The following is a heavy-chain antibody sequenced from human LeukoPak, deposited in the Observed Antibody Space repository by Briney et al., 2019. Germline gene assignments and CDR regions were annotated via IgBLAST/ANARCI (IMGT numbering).Heavy chain of an antibody. D-gene: IGHD6-13*01. Sequence: LGGSLRLSCAVSGFTFSSYEMNWVRQAPGKGLELVSYISSSGRTIYYADSVKGRFTISRDNAKNSLDLQMNSLKAEDTAVYYCARARPPDYSSGWYTFDYWGQGTLVTVSS. CDR2: ISSSGRTI. CDR1: GFTFSSYE. CDR3: ARARPPDYSSGWYTFDY. V-gene: IGHV3-48*03. J-gene: IGHJ4*02.